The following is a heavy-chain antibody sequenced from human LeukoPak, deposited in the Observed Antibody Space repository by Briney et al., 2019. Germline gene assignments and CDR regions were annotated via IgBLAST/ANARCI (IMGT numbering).Heavy chain of an antibody. CDR2: VVPMFGIR. V-gene: IGHV1-69*04. J-gene: IGHJ4*02. CDR1: GGTFNNYA. D-gene: IGHD5-12*01. CDR3: ATEPSRSYSFGHLDF. Sequence: SVKVSCKTSGGTFNNYAISWVRQAPGQGLEWMGRVVPMFGIRNYPQTFRGRVNITADKATNTVYMELRSLRAEDTAIYYCATEPSRSYSFGHLDFWGLGTPVTVSS.